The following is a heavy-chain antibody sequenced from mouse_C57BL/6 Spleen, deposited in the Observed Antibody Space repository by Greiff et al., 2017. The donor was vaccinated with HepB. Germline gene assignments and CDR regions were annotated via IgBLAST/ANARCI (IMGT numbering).Heavy chain of an antibody. Sequence: VQLQQPGAELVKPGASVKLSCKASGYTFTSYWMHWVKQRPGQGLEWIGMIHPNSGSTNYNEKFKSKATLTVDKSSSTAYMQLSSLTSEDSAVYYCARDESYYYGSYWYFDVWGTGTTVTVSS. D-gene: IGHD1-1*01. CDR2: IHPNSGST. J-gene: IGHJ1*03. CDR1: GYTFTSYW. CDR3: ARDESYYYGSYWYFDV. V-gene: IGHV1-64*01.